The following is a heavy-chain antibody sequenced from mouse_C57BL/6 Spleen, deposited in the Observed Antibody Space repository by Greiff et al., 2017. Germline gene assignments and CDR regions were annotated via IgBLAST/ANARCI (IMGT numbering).Heavy chain of an antibody. CDR2: IDPSDSYT. D-gene: IGHD3-3*01. CDR3: ARGRDRDYFDY. Sequence: QVQLQQPGAELVKPGASVKLSCKASGYTFTSYWMQWVKQRPGQGLEWIGEIDPSDSYTNYNQKFKGKATLTVDTSSSTAYMQLSSLTSEDSAVFYGARGRDRDYFDYWGQGTTLTVSS. J-gene: IGHJ2*01. CDR1: GYTFTSYW. V-gene: IGHV1-50*01.